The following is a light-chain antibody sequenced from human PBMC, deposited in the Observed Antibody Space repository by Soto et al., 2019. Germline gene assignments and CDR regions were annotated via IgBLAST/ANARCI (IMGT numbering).Light chain of an antibody. CDR2: GAS. V-gene: IGKV3-15*01. Sequence: EIVMTQSPATLSVSPGERATLSCRASQTVGSNLAWYQQKPGQAPRLLISGASTRATGIPARFSGSGSGTEFTLTISSLQSEEFAVYYCQQYNNWPPLTFGGGTKMEIK. J-gene: IGKJ4*01. CDR1: QTVGSN. CDR3: QQYNNWPPLT.